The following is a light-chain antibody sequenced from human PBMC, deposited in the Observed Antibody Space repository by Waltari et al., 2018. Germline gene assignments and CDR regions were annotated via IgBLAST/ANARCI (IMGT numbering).Light chain of an antibody. J-gene: IGKJ1*01. CDR1: QDIGHY. V-gene: IGKV3-20*01. CDR2: ATS. CDR3: QHHVRLPAT. Sequence: IVLTQSPGTLSLSPWGRATLSCSASQDIGHYLAWYQQKPGQSPRLLIYATSTRAAGIPDRFSGSGSGADFSLTITRLVREHCAVYYCQHHVRLPATFGQGTKV.